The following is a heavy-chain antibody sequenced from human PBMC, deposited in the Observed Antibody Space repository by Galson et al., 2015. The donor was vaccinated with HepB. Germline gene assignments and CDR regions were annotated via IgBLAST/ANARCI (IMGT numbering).Heavy chain of an antibody. Sequence: SLRLSCAGSGGTFSTFSVNWVRQAPGKGLEWVSCISSSSSYIYYADSVKGRFTISRDNAKNSLYLQMNSLSVEDTAVYYCARDLTGDTYYYGMDVWGQGTTVTVSS. CDR2: ISSSSSYI. CDR1: GGTFSTFS. D-gene: IGHD7-27*01. V-gene: IGHV3-21*01. J-gene: IGHJ6*02. CDR3: ARDLTGDTYYYGMDV.